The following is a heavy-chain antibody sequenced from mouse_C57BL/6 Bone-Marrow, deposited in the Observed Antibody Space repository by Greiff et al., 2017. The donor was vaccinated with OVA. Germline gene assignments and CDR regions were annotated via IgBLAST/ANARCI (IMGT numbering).Heavy chain of an antibody. J-gene: IGHJ3*01. V-gene: IGHV1-81*01. Sequence: VKLVESGAELARPGASVKLSCKASGYTFTSYGISWVKQRTGQGLEWIGEIYPRSGNTYYNEKFKGKATLTADKSSSTAYMELRSLTSEDSAVYFCAREGSYDGYYCVAYWGQGTLVTVSA. D-gene: IGHD2-3*01. CDR3: AREGSYDGYYCVAY. CDR1: GYTFTSYG. CDR2: IYPRSGNT.